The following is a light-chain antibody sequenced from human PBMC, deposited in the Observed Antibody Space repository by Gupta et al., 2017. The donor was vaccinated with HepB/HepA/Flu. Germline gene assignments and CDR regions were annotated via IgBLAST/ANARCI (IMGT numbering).Light chain of an antibody. V-gene: IGLV1-51*02. CDR2: EVS. CDR3: ATWDNSLRV. Sequence: VLAQPPSVPAAPGHQVTVPRSGSSSNIGSNDVSWYQQLPAAAPKLLIAEVSRRPSEVPGRVAGSRSGASATLDIAGLQTGDEADYYCATWDNSLRVFGGGTELTVL. CDR1: SSNIGSND. J-gene: IGLJ3*02.